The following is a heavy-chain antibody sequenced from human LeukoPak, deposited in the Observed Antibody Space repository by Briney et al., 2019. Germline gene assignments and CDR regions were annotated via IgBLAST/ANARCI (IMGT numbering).Heavy chain of an antibody. J-gene: IGHJ2*01. CDR1: GGSISSYY. CDR2: IYSSGST. Sequence: PSETLSLTCTVSGGSISSYYWSWIRQPPGKGLEWIGRIYSSGSTNYNPSLKSRVTMSVDTSKNQFSLKLSSVTAADTAVYYCARGQYHLLYWYFDLRGRGTLVTVSS. V-gene: IGHV4-4*07. CDR3: ARGQYHLLYWYFDL. D-gene: IGHD2-2*01.